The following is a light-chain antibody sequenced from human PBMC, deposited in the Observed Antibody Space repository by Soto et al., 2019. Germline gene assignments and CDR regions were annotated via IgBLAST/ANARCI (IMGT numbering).Light chain of an antibody. CDR2: EAF. V-gene: IGLV2-23*01. CDR1: TSDTGAYNL. J-gene: IGLJ3*02. Sequence: HSLLPQPAYFYLSPVHSTTISCPATTSDTGAYNLVSWYRQHPDKAPKLLIYEAFKRPSGVSIRFSGSKSGNTASLTISGLQAEDEAYYYCCSFTPSTTWVFGGGTK. CDR3: CSFTPSTTWV.